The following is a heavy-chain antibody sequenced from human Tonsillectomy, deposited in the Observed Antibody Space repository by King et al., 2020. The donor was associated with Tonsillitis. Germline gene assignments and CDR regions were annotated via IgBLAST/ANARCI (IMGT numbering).Heavy chain of an antibody. CDR2: IYYSGST. V-gene: IGHV4-59*13. D-gene: IGHD3-22*01. J-gene: IGHJ3*02. CDR3: ARMYYYDSSGANAFDI. CDR1: GGSISSYY. Sequence: QLQESGPGLVKPSETLSLTCTVSGGSISSYYWSWIRQPPGKGLEWIGYIYYSGSTNYNPSLKSRVTISVDTSKNQFPLKLSSVTAADTAVYYCARMYYYDSSGANAFDIWGQGTMVTVSS.